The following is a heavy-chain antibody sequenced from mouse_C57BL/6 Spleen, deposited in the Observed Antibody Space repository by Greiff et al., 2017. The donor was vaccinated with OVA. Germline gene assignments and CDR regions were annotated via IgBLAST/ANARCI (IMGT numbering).Heavy chain of an antibody. D-gene: IGHD1-1*01. CDR1: GYAFSSYW. Sequence: VQRVESGAELVKPGASVKISCKASGYAFSSYWMNWVKQRPGKGLEWIGQIYPGDGDTNYNGKFKGKATLTADKSSSTAYMQLSSLTSEDSAVYFCARLTTVVVPDYWGQGTTLTVSS. V-gene: IGHV1-80*01. CDR2: IYPGDGDT. CDR3: ARLTTVVVPDY. J-gene: IGHJ2*01.